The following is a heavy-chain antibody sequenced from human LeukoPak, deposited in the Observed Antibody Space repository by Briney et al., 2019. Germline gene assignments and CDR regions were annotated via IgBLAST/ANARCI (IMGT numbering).Heavy chain of an antibody. Sequence: SVKVSCKASGGTFSSYAISWARQAPGQGLEWMGGIIPIFGTANYAQKFQGRVTITTDESTSTAYMELSSLRSEDTAVYYCARDGRRTYSSGWYYYYMDVWGKGTTVTVSS. V-gene: IGHV1-69*05. D-gene: IGHD6-19*01. CDR3: ARDGRRTYSSGWYYYYMDV. J-gene: IGHJ6*03. CDR2: IIPIFGTA. CDR1: GGTFSSYA.